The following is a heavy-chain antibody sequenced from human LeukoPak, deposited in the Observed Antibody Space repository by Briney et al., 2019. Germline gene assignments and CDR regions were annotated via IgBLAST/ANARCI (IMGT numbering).Heavy chain of an antibody. Sequence: ASVKVSCKASGYTFTSYGVSWVRQAPGQGLEWMGWISTYNGNTNYAQKFQGRVNMTTDTSTGTAYMELRSLRSDDTAVYYCARDQGYYFDYWGQGTLVTVSS. V-gene: IGHV1-18*01. CDR3: ARDQGYYFDY. CDR1: GYTFTSYG. J-gene: IGHJ4*02. CDR2: ISTYNGNT.